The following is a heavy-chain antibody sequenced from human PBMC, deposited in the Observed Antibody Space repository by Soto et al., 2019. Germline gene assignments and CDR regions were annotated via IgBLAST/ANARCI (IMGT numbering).Heavy chain of an antibody. D-gene: IGHD3-10*01. CDR3: ARDLDGSGSYYTDY. J-gene: IGHJ4*02. CDR2: ISRHNGNT. Sequence: QVQLVQSGAEVKKPGASVKVSCKASGYVFIGYGISWVRQAPGQGLEWRGWISRHNGNTNYAQKFQGRVNMTTDASTSTAYMELRSLRSDDTAVYYCARDLDGSGSYYTDYWGQGTLVTVSS. CDR1: GYVFIGYG. V-gene: IGHV1-18*01.